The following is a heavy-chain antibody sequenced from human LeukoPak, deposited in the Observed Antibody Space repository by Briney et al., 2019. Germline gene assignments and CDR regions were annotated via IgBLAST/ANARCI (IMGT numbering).Heavy chain of an antibody. J-gene: IGHJ4*02. D-gene: IGHD3-9*01. CDR2: IKQDGSEN. V-gene: IGHV3-7*03. CDR1: GFTFSSYW. Sequence: GGSLRLSCAASGFTFSSYWMSWVRQAPGKGLEWVANIKQDGSENYYVDSVKGRFTISRDNAKNSLYLQMNSLRAEDTAVYYCARTLYYDILTGYSPTPYYFDYWGQGTLVTVSS. CDR3: ARTLYYDILTGYSPTPYYFDY.